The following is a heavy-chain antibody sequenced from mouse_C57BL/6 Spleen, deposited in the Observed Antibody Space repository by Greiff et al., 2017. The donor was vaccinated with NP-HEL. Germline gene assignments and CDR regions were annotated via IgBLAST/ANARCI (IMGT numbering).Heavy chain of an antibody. Sequence: EVKLMESGGGLVKPGGSLKLSCAASGFTFSDYGMHWVRQAPEKGLEWVAYISSGSSTIYYADTVKGRFTISRDNAKNTLFLQMTSLRSEDTAMYYCARRHYYGRDYAMDYWGQGTSVTVSS. CDR1: GFTFSDYG. CDR3: ARRHYYGRDYAMDY. J-gene: IGHJ4*01. CDR2: ISSGSSTI. D-gene: IGHD1-1*01. V-gene: IGHV5-17*01.